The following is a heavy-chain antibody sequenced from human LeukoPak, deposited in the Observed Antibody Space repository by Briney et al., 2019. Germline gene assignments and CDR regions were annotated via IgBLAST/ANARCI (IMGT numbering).Heavy chain of an antibody. D-gene: IGHD3-10*01. V-gene: IGHV3-48*03. CDR3: ARDGGSGILD. CDR2: ISSNGSPI. CDR1: GFTFSSYE. Sequence: GGSLRLSCAASGFTFSSYEMNWVRQAPGKGLEWVSYISSNGSPIFYADSVKGRFTISRDNAKNSLSLLMNSLRAEDTAVYYCARDGGSGILDWGEGTLVTVSS. J-gene: IGHJ4*02.